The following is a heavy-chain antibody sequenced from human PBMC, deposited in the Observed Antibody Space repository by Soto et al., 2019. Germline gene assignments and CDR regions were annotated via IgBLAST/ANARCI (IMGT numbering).Heavy chain of an antibody. CDR2: IYYSGST. CDR3: ARTRYSGSYYGGYYYYYGMDV. V-gene: IGHV4-39*01. Sequence: TSETLSLTCTVSGGSISSSSYYWGWIRQPPGKGLEWIGSIYYSGSTYYNPSLKSRVTISVDTSKNQFSLKLSSVTAADTAVYYCARTRYSGSYYGGYYYYYGMDVWGQGTTVTVSS. D-gene: IGHD1-26*01. CDR1: GGSISSSSYY. J-gene: IGHJ6*02.